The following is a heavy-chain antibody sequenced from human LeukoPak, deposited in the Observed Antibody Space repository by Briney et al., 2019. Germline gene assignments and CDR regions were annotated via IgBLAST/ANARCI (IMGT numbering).Heavy chain of an antibody. D-gene: IGHD3-9*01. Sequence: PGGSLRLSCTASGFTFSSYSMNWVRQAPGKGLEWVSSISSSGTYIYYADSVKGRFTISRDNAKNSLYLQMNSLRAEDTAVYYCARHTLHFDGWGSDYWGQGTLVTVSS. V-gene: IGHV3-21*01. CDR1: GFTFSSYS. J-gene: IGHJ4*02. CDR2: ISSSGTYI. CDR3: ARHTLHFDGWGSDY.